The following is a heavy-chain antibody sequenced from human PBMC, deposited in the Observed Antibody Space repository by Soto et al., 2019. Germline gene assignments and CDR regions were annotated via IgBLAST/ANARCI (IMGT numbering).Heavy chain of an antibody. J-gene: IGHJ4*02. D-gene: IGHD2-21*01. CDR2: IYYSGST. CDR3: ARTIYGDWYYFDY. V-gene: IGHV4-59*01. CDR1: GGSISSYY. Sequence: QVQLQESGPGLVKPSETLSLTCTVSGGSISSYYWSWIRQPPGKGLEWIGYIYYSGSTNYNPSLMSRVTISVDTSKNQFSLKLSSVTAADTAVYYCARTIYGDWYYFDYWGQGTLVTVSS.